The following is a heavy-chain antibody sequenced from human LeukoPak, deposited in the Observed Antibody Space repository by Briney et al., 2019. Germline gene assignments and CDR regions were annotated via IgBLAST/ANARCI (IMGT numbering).Heavy chain of an antibody. Sequence: GGSLRLSCAASGFTFRTYSMSWVRQAPRKGLEWVSVIFGGGTTTYYADSVKGRFTISRGNSKNTLYLQMHSLRAEDTGVYYCAKDQRPDSGYDIDFWGQGILVTVSS. V-gene: IGHV3-23*03. D-gene: IGHD5-12*01. CDR2: IFGGGTTT. J-gene: IGHJ4*02. CDR3: AKDQRPDSGYDIDF. CDR1: GFTFRTYS.